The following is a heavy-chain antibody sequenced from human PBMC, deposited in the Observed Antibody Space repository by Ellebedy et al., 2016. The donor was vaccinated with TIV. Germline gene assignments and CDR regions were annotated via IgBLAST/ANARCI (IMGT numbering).Heavy chain of an antibody. J-gene: IGHJ4*02. CDR3: ARGCSTSSNCFLIDH. V-gene: IGHV3-23*01. Sequence: GESLKISXAASGFTFSSHALSWVRLAPGQGLEWVSGISGSGGRTNYAASVKGRFTISRDNSKNTLYLQVNSLRLEDTAVYYCARGCSTSSNCFLIDHWGQGTLVTVSS. CDR1: GFTFSSHA. CDR2: ISGSGGRT. D-gene: IGHD2-2*01.